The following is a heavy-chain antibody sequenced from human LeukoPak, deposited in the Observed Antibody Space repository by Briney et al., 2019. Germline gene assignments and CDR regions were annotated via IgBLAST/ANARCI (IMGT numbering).Heavy chain of an antibody. CDR2: ISSSSSTI. Sequence: GGSLRLSCAASGFTFSSYSMNWVRQAPGKGLEWVSYISSSSSTIYYADSVKGRFTISRDNSKNTLYLQMNSLRAEDTAVYYCAKNYGDYDPDYFDYWGQGTLVTVSS. J-gene: IGHJ4*02. CDR3: AKNYGDYDPDYFDY. V-gene: IGHV3-48*01. CDR1: GFTFSSYS. D-gene: IGHD4-17*01.